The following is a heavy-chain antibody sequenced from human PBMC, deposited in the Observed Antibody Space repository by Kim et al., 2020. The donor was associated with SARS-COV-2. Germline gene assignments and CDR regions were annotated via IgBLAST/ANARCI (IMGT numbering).Heavy chain of an antibody. CDR1: GGSISSYY. V-gene: IGHV4-59*01. CDR3: AREGGTFTRRWHWFDP. J-gene: IGHJ5*02. CDR2: IYYSGST. D-gene: IGHD3-16*01. Sequence: SETLSLTCTVSGGSISSYYWSWIRQPPGKGLEWIGYIYYSGSTNYNPSLKSRVTISVDTSKNQFSLKLSSVTAADTAVYYCAREGGTFTRRWHWFDPWGQGTLVTVSS.